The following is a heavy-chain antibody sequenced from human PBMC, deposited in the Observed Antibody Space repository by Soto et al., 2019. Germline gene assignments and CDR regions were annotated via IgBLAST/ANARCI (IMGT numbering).Heavy chain of an antibody. CDR1: GGSISSYY. D-gene: IGHD5-12*01. J-gene: IGHJ6*02. Sequence: SETLSLTCTVSGGSISSYYWSWIRQPPGKGLEWIGYIYYSGSTNYNPSLKSRVTISVDTSKNQFSLKLSSVTAADTAVYYCVRDRLEMATIYGLYGMDVWGQGTTVT. V-gene: IGHV4-59*01. CDR3: VRDRLEMATIYGLYGMDV. CDR2: IYYSGST.